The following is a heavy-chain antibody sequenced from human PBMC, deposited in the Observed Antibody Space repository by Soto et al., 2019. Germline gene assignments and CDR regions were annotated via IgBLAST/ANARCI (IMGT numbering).Heavy chain of an antibody. Sequence: QVQLVQSGAEVKKPGSSVKVSCKASGGTFSSYAISWVRQAPGQGLEWMGGIIPIFGTANYAQKFQGRVTITADESTSTAYMELSSLRSEDTAVYYGARVRYCSRTSCYRGYYYYGMDVWGQGTTVTVSS. CDR3: ARVRYCSRTSCYRGYYYYGMDV. V-gene: IGHV1-69*01. CDR1: GGTFSSYA. D-gene: IGHD2-2*02. CDR2: IIPIFGTA. J-gene: IGHJ6*02.